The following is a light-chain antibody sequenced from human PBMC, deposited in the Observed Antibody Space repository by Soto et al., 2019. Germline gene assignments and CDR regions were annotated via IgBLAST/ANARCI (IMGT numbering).Light chain of an antibody. J-gene: IGLJ3*02. V-gene: IGLV2-14*01. CDR1: SRDVGSYNY. Sequence: QPVLTQPASVSGSPGQSITISCTGTSRDVGSYNYVSWYQQRPGKAPRLMIYDVSDRPSGISIRFSGSKSGNTASLTISGLQAEDDADYFCSSYTSSSTVVFGGGTKLTVL. CDR3: SSYTSSSTVV. CDR2: DVS.